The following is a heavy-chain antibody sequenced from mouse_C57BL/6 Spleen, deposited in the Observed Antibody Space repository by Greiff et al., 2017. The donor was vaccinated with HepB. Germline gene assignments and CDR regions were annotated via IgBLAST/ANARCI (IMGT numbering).Heavy chain of an antibody. CDR2: IDPETGGT. CDR3: TIPYGNGFAY. CDR1: GYTFTDYE. J-gene: IGHJ3*01. Sequence: QVQLKESGAELVRPGASVTLSCKASGYTFTDYEMHWVKQTPVHGLEWIGAIDPETGGTAYNQKFKGKAILTADKSSSTAYMELRSLTSEDSAVYYCTIPYGNGFAYWGQGTLVTVSA. V-gene: IGHV1-15*01. D-gene: IGHD2-1*01.